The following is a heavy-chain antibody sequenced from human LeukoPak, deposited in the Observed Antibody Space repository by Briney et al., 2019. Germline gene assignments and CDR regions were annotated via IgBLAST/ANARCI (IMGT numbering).Heavy chain of an antibody. CDR3: ARCNRWQQLAYFDY. CDR1: GFTFANYA. Sequence: PGGSLRLSCTASGFTFANYAMSWVRQAPGKGLEWVSCVSGNGGGTYYADSVKGRFTISRDNSKDTIYLQMNSLRAEDTAVYYCARCNRWQQLAYFDYWGQGTLVTVSS. CDR2: VSGNGGGT. J-gene: IGHJ4*02. D-gene: IGHD6-13*01. V-gene: IGHV3-23*01.